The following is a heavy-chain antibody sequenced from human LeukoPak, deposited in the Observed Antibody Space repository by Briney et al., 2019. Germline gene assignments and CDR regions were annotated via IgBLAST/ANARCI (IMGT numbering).Heavy chain of an antibody. CDR2: IIPILGIA. D-gene: IGHD6-13*01. J-gene: IGHJ4*02. CDR3: ARERIAAASVFDY. Sequence: SVKVSCKASGGTFSSYTISWVRQAPGQGLGWMGRIIPILGIANYAQKFQGRVTITADKSTSTAYMELSSLRSEDTAVYYCARERIAAASVFDYWGQGTLVTVSS. CDR1: GGTFSSYT. V-gene: IGHV1-69*04.